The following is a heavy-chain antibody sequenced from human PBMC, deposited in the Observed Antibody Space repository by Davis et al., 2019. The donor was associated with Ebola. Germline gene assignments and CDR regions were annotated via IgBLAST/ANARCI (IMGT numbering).Heavy chain of an antibody. CDR3: AREGTGNWFDP. CDR1: GGTFYSYA. V-gene: IGHV1-69*10. D-gene: IGHD1-14*01. Sequence: AASVKVSCKASGGTFYSYAISWVRQVPGQGLEWMGGIIPIIAREDYAQKFQGRLTMTTDTSTSTAYMELSRLRPDDTAVYYCAREGTGNWFDPWGQGTLVTVSS. CDR2: IIPIIARE. J-gene: IGHJ5*02.